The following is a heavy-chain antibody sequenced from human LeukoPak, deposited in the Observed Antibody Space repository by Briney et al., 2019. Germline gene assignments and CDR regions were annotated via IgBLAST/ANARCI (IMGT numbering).Heavy chain of an antibody. D-gene: IGHD1-26*01. V-gene: IGHV3-21*01. Sequence: GGSLRLSCAASGFTFSSYSMNWVRQAPRKGLEWVSSISSSSSYIYYADSVKGRFTISRDNAKNSLYLQMTSLRAEDTAVYYCARCGNGQNDYWGQGTLVTVSS. CDR3: ARCGNGQNDY. CDR2: ISSSSSYI. J-gene: IGHJ4*02. CDR1: GFTFSSYS.